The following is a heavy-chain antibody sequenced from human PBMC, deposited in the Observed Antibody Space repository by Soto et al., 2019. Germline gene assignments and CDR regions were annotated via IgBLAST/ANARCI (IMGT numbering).Heavy chain of an antibody. J-gene: IGHJ1*01. D-gene: IGHD2-15*01. CDR3: ARALYCSDGTCYHPGFFRH. CDR1: GYTFTGYG. V-gene: IGHV1-18*01. CDR2: ISAYNGST. Sequence: QVQLVQSGAEVKKPGASVKVSCKTSGYTFTGYGVSWVRQAPGQGLEWLGWISAYNGSTNYAQRFQGRATMTTDTSTTTVYMELRSLRSDDTATYYCARALYCSDGTCYHPGFFRHWGQGTLVTVSS.